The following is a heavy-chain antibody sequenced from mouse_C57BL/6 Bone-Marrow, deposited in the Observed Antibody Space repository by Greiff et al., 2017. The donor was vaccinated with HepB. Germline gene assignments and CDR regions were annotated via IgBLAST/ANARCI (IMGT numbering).Heavy chain of an antibody. CDR3: ARPMIRAWFAY. CDR1: GFTFSDYG. V-gene: IGHV5-17*01. J-gene: IGHJ3*01. Sequence: EVNVVESGGGLVKPGGSLKLSCAASGFTFSDYGMHWVRQAPEKGLEWVAYISSGSSTIYYADTVKGRFTISRDNAKNTLFLQMTSLRSEDTAMYYCARPMIRAWFAYWGQGTLVTVSA. CDR2: ISSGSSTI. D-gene: IGHD2-4*01.